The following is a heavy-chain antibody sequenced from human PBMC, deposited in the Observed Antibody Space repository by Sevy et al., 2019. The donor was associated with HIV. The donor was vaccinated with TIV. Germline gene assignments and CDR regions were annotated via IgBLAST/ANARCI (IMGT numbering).Heavy chain of an antibody. V-gene: IGHV3-30*03. CDR1: GFTFSHYG. J-gene: IGHJ4*02. Sequence: GGSLRLSCEVSGFTFSHYGMHWVRQVPGGGLEWVAVISFDGSDKYYTDSVKGRFTISRDDSKNTLLLQVSSLRAEDTAVYYCARDAGYSTVWYPGYWGQGTLVTVSS. D-gene: IGHD6-19*01. CDR2: ISFDGSDK. CDR3: ARDAGYSTVWYPGY.